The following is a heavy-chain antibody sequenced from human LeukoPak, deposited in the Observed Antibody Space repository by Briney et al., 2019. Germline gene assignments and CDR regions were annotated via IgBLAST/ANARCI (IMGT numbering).Heavy chain of an antibody. Sequence: GGSLRLSCVASGFTLDAYAMHWARQARGKGLEWVSGISWNSGSIGYADSVKGRFTISRDNAKNSLYLQMNSLRAEDTAFYYCAKDNQYGSGSYPAFDIWGQGTMVTVSS. J-gene: IGHJ3*02. CDR2: ISWNSGSI. CDR3: AKDNQYGSGSYPAFDI. CDR1: GFTLDAYA. D-gene: IGHD3-10*01. V-gene: IGHV3-9*01.